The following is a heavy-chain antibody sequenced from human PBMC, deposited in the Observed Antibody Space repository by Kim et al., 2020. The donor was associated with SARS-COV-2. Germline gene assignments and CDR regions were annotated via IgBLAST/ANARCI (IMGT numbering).Heavy chain of an antibody. CDR3: ARDSGAITRGY. V-gene: IGHV3-7*01. Sequence: GGSLRLSCVTSGFSFSTASMTWVRQAPGKGLEWVAYINQDGSETHLVDSVKGRFTISRENAKNSVYLQMNSLRAEDTAVYSCARDSGAITRGYWGQGTLV. J-gene: IGHJ4*02. CDR2: INQDGSET. CDR1: GFSFSTAS. D-gene: IGHD1-26*01.